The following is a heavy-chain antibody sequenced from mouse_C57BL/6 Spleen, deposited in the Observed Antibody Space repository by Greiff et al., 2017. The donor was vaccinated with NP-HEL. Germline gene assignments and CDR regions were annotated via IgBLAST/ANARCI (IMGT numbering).Heavy chain of an antibody. CDR2: ISYDGSN. V-gene: IGHV3-6*01. CDR1: GYSITSGYY. D-gene: IGHD4-1*01. J-gene: IGHJ1*03. Sequence: EVKLQESGPGLVKPSQSLSLTCSVTGYSITSGYYWNWIRQFPGNKLEWMGYISYDGSNNYNPSLKNRISITRDTSKNQFFLKLNSVTTEDTATYYCAREGTGYFDVWGTGTTVTVSS. CDR3: AREGTGYFDV.